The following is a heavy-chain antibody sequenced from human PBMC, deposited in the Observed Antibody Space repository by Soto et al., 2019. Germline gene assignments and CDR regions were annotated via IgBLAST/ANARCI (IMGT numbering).Heavy chain of an antibody. CDR3: ARWRRDYYDSSGYYFFAFDI. J-gene: IGHJ3*02. CDR1: GFTFSSYW. D-gene: IGHD3-22*01. V-gene: IGHV3-7*03. CDR2: IKQDGSEK. Sequence: PGGSLRLSCAASGFTFSSYWMSWVRQAPGKGLEWVANIKQDGSEKYYVDSVKGRFTISRDNAKNSLYLQMNSLRAEDTAVYYCARWRRDYYDSSGYYFFAFDIWGQGTMVTVSS.